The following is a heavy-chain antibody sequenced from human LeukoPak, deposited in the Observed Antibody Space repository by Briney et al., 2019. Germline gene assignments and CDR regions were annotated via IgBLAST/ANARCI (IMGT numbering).Heavy chain of an antibody. Sequence: ASVKVSCKASGYTFTSYAMHWVRQAPGERLEWMGWINAGNGNTKYSQKFQGRVTITRDTSASTAYMELRSLRSDDTAVYYCARQLNQLPTYYYFWSGYPGGFDYWGQGTLVTVSS. V-gene: IGHV1-3*01. D-gene: IGHD3-3*01. CDR1: GYTFTSYA. CDR3: ARQLNQLPTYYYFWSGYPGGFDY. J-gene: IGHJ4*02. CDR2: INAGNGNT.